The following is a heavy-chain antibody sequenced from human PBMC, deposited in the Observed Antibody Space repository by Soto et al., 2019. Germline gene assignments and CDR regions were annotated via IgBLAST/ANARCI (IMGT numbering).Heavy chain of an antibody. CDR3: ARDQIYINSSLQYYYYYAMDV. CDR2: IIPIFGTA. D-gene: IGHD4-4*01. Sequence: SVNVSCKASGGTFSSYAISWVRRAPGQGLEWMGGIIPIFGTANYAQKFQGRVTITADKSTSTAYMELSSLRSEDTAVYYCARDQIYINSSLQYYYYYAMDVWGQGTTVTVSS. CDR1: GGTFSSYA. V-gene: IGHV1-69*06. J-gene: IGHJ6*02.